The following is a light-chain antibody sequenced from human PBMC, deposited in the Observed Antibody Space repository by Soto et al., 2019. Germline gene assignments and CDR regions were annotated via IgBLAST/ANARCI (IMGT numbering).Light chain of an antibody. CDR3: LQDYRYPYT. V-gene: IGKV1-6*01. J-gene: IGKJ2*01. CDR2: AAS. Sequence: AIQMTQSPSSLSASVGDRVTITCRASQGIRDDLAWYQQKPGTAPKLLIYAASTLQSAVPSRFSGSGSGTVFTLTISSLQPEDFATYYCLQDYRYPYTFGQGTKLEIK. CDR1: QGIRDD.